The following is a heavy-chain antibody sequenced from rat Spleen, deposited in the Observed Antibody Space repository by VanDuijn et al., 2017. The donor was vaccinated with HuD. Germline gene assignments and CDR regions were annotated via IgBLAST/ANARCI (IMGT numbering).Heavy chain of an antibody. CDR2: ITTTGGST. V-gene: IGHV5-31*01. Sequence: EVQLVESGGGLVQPGRSLKLACIASGFTFNNYWMTWIRQAPGKGLAWVASITTTGGSTYYPDSVKGRFTISRDNAKSTLYLQMNSLRSEDTATYYCTREVDVMDAWGQGASVTVSS. CDR1: GFTFNNYW. CDR3: TREVDVMDA. J-gene: IGHJ4*01.